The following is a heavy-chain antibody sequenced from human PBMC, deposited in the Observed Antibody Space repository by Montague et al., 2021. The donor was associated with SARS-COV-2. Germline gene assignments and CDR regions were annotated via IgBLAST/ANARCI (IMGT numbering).Heavy chain of an antibody. J-gene: IGHJ6*02. V-gene: IGHV3-48*03. D-gene: IGHD3-10*01. CDR2: IESSGSIK. CDR3: ATLARGLFDYSMDV. Sequence: SLRLSCAASGFTFSTFETNWVRQAPGKGLEWVSYIESSGSIKNYADSVKGRFTISRDNAKNSLYLQMNSLRVEDTAVYYCATLARGLFDYSMDVWGQGTTVTVSS. CDR1: GFTFSTFE.